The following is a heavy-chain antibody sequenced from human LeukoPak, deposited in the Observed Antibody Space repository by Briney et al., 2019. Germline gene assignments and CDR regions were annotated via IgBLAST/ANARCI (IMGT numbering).Heavy chain of an antibody. Sequence: SETLSLTCAVYGGSFSGYYWSWIRQPPGKGLEWIGEINHSGSTNYNPSLKSRVTISVDTSKNQFSLKLSSVTAADTAVYNCARLSEYYDFWSGSGRGDAFDIWGQGTMVTVSS. D-gene: IGHD3-3*01. CDR3: ARLSEYYDFWSGSGRGDAFDI. J-gene: IGHJ3*02. CDR1: GGSFSGYY. V-gene: IGHV4-34*01. CDR2: INHSGST.